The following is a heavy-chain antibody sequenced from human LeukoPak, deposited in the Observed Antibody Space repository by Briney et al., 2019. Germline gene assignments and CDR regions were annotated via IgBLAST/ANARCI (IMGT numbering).Heavy chain of an antibody. Sequence: GGSLRLSCAASGFTFSNAWMSWVRQALGKGLEWVGRIKSKTDGGTTDYAAPVKGRFTISRDDSKNTLYLQMNSLKTEDTAVYYCTTRDYGVANFDYWGQGTLVTVSS. CDR2: IKSKTDGGTT. CDR3: TTRDYGVANFDY. D-gene: IGHD4-17*01. J-gene: IGHJ4*02. CDR1: GFTFSNAW. V-gene: IGHV3-15*01.